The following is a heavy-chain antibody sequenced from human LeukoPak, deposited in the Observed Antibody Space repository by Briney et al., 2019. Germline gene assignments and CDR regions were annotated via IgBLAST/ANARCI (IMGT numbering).Heavy chain of an antibody. CDR2: INPNSGGT. D-gene: IGHD6-19*01. Sequence: ASVKVSCKASGYTFTGYYMHWVRQAPGQGLEWMGRINPNSGGTNYAQKFQGRVTMTRDTSISTAYMELSRLRSDDTAEYYCARAPFLSSAWLVKRGGDYFDYWGQGTLVTVPS. J-gene: IGHJ4*02. V-gene: IGHV1-2*06. CDR1: GYTFTGYY. CDR3: ARAPFLSSAWLVKRGGDYFDY.